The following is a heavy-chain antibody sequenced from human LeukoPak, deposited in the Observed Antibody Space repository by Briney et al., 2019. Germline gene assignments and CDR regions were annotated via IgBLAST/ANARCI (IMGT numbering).Heavy chain of an antibody. Sequence: GGSLRLSCAASGFTFSSYEMNWVRQAPGKGLEWVSTIKGIGPTTYYADSLKGRFTISRDNAKNSLFLQMSSLRADDTAIYHCARAGELRYMDVWGKGTAVTVSS. CDR1: GFTFSSYE. J-gene: IGHJ6*03. V-gene: IGHV3-48*03. CDR2: IKGIGPTT. CDR3: ARAGELRYMDV. D-gene: IGHD3-16*01.